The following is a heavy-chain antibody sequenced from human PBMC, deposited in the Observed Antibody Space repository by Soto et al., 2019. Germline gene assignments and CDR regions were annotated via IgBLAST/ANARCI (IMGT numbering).Heavy chain of an antibody. J-gene: IGHJ3*02. D-gene: IGHD1-26*01. Sequence: QVQLVQSGAEVKKPGSSVKVSCKASGGTFSSYAISWVRQAPGQGLEWMGGIIPIFGTANYAQKFQGRVTITADESTSTAYMELSSLRSEDTAVYYCARDMRSPRVSGSPFSDAFDIWGQGTMVTVSS. CDR3: ARDMRSPRVSGSPFSDAFDI. V-gene: IGHV1-69*01. CDR2: IIPIFGTA. CDR1: GGTFSSYA.